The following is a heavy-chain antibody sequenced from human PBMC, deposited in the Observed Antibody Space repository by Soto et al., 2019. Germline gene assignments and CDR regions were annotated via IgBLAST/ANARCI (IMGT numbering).Heavy chain of an antibody. Sequence: PGGSLRLSCAASGFTFSSYSMNWVRQAPGKGLEWVSSISSSSSYIYYADSVKGRFTISRDNAKNSLYLQMNSLRAEDTAVYYCARSVVVVAAAGYWGQGTLVTVSS. CDR1: GFTFSSYS. J-gene: IGHJ4*02. CDR3: ARSVVVVAAAGY. V-gene: IGHV3-21*01. D-gene: IGHD2-15*01. CDR2: ISSSSSYI.